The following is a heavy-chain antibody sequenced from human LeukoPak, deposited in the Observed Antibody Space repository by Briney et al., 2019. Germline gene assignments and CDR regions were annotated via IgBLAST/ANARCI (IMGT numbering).Heavy chain of an antibody. CDR2: ISSSSSYI. CDR1: GFTFSSYS. CDR3: ARDKQLVQGGGVY. J-gene: IGHJ4*02. Sequence: GGSLRLSCAASGFTFSSYSMNWVRQAPGKGLEWVSSISSSSSYIYYADLVKGRFTISRDNAKNSLYLQMNSLRAEDTAVYYCARDKQLVQGGGVYWGQGTLVTVSS. V-gene: IGHV3-21*01. D-gene: IGHD6-6*01.